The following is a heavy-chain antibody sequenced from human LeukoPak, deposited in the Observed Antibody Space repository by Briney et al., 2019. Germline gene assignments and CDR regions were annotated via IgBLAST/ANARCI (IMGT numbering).Heavy chain of an antibody. J-gene: IGHJ4*02. CDR3: ARDQEAFDY. CDR1: GYSFTSNY. Sequence: ASVKVSRKASGYSFTSNYIHWVRQAPGQGLEWMGMIYPRDGSTSYAQKFQGRVTVTRDTSTSTVHMELSGLRSEDTAVYYCARDQEAFDYWGQGTLVTVSS. CDR2: IYPRDGST. V-gene: IGHV1-46*01.